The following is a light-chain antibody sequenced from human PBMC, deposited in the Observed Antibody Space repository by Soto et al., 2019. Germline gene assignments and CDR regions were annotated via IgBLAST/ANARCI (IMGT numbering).Light chain of an antibody. CDR1: RLGDKY. J-gene: IGLJ2*01. CDR3: QTWVSGTVI. Sequence: SSELTQPPSVSVSPGQTASITCSGDRLGDKYSSWYQQKPGQSPVLVMYQDTKRPSGIPERISGSNSGNTATLTISGTQAVDEADYYCQTWVSGTVIFGGGTKLTVL. CDR2: QDT. V-gene: IGLV3-1*01.